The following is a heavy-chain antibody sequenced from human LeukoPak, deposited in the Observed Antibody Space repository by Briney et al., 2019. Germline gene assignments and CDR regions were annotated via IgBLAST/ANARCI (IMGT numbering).Heavy chain of an antibody. Sequence: GGSLRLSCAASGFTFSDYYMSWIRQAPGKGLEWVSYISSSGSTIYYADSVKGRFTISRDNAKNSLYLQMNSLRAEDTAVYYCAREQLWPEARAFDIWGQGTMVTVSS. CDR1: GFTFSDYY. CDR3: AREQLWPEARAFDI. D-gene: IGHD5-18*01. CDR2: ISSSGSTI. V-gene: IGHV3-11*04. J-gene: IGHJ3*02.